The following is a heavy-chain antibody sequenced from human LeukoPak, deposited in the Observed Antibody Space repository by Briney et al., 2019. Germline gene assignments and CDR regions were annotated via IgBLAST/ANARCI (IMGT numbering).Heavy chain of an antibody. CDR2: IIPIFGTA. V-gene: IGHV1-69*13. CDR3: ARGQIVVVPAAMSRYYHYMDV. D-gene: IGHD2-2*01. CDR1: GGTFSSYA. Sequence: SVKVSCKASGGTFSSYAISWVRQAPGQGLEWMGGIIPIFGTANYAQKFQGRVTITADESTSTAYMELSSLRSEDTAVYYCARGQIVVVPAAMSRYYHYMDVWGKGTTVTVSS. J-gene: IGHJ6*03.